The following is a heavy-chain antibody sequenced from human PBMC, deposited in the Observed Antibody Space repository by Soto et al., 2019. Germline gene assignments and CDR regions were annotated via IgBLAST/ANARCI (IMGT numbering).Heavy chain of an antibody. CDR3: ARGLYYYDSSGYPGY. J-gene: IGHJ4*02. V-gene: IGHV4-30-2*01. D-gene: IGHD3-22*01. Sequence: PSETLSITCAVSGGSISSGGSSWSWIRQPPGKGLEWIGYTYHSGSTYYNPSLKSRVTISVDRSMNQFSLKLSSVTAADTAVYYCARGLYYYDSSGYPGYWGQGTLVTVSS. CDR1: GGSISSGGSS. CDR2: TYHSGST.